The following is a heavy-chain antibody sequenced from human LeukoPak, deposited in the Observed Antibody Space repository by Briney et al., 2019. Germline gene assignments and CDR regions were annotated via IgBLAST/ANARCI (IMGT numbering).Heavy chain of an antibody. Sequence: GGSLRLSCAASGFTFSSNVMSWVRKAPGKGLEWVSTISGSGGSTDYADSVKGRFTISGDNSKNTLYLQMNSLRAEDTAVYYCAKRFSVGSGSYGMDVWGQGTTVTVSS. CDR2: ISGSGGST. V-gene: IGHV3-23*01. D-gene: IGHD3-10*01. J-gene: IGHJ6*02. CDR3: AKRFSVGSGSYGMDV. CDR1: GFTFSSNV.